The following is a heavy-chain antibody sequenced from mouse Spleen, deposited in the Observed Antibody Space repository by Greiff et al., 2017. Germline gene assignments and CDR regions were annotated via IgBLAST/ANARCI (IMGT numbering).Heavy chain of an antibody. J-gene: IGHJ2*01. V-gene: IGHV5-9*01. CDR1: GFTFSSYT. Sequence: EVKLVESGGGLVKPGGSLKLSCAASGFTFSSYTMSWVRQTPEKRLEWVATISGGGGNTYYPDSVKGRFTISRDNAKNTLYLQMSSLRSEDTALYYCARRYYSSFDYWGQGTTLTVSS. D-gene: IGHD2-5*01. CDR3: ARRYYSSFDY. CDR2: ISGGGGNT.